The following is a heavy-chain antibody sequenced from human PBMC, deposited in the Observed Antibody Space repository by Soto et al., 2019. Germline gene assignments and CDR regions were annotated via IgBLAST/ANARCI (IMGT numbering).Heavy chain of an antibody. J-gene: IGHJ5*02. V-gene: IGHV3-21*06. CDR1: FSMYS. CDR2: ISSGSDFI. CDR3: TRDQGVSYDSWFDP. D-gene: IGHD1-26*01. Sequence: GGSLRLSCNFSFSMYSMDWVRQAPGKGLEWVASISSGSDFIKYADSVKGRFTISRDNTKNSVSLQMSSLRVEDTAMYYCTRDQGVSYDSWFDPWGRGTLVTVSS.